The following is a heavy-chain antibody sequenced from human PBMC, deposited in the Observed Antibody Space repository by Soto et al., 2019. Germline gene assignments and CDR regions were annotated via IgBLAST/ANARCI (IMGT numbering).Heavy chain of an antibody. J-gene: IGHJ4*02. D-gene: IGHD3-22*01. Sequence: QVQPVQSGAEVKKPGASVKVSCKASGYTFTSYAMHWVRQAPGQRLEWMGWINAGNGNTKYSQKFQGRVTITRDTSASTDYMELSSLRSEDTAVYSCARGDGYYYFDYWGQGTLVTVSS. CDR1: GYTFTSYA. CDR3: ARGDGYYYFDY. V-gene: IGHV1-3*01. CDR2: INAGNGNT.